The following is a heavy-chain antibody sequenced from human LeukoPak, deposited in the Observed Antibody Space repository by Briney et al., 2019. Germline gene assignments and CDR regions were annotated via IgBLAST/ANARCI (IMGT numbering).Heavy chain of an antibody. V-gene: IGHV4-30-4*01. J-gene: IGHJ4*02. CDR3: ARGTGYGYSDAHSDY. CDR1: GGSISSGDYY. Sequence: SETLSLTCTVSGGSISSGDYYWSWIRQPPGKGLEWIRSYYYSGNTYYNPSLKSRLTISIDTSKNQFSLNLSSATAADTAVYYCARGTGYGYSDAHSDYWGQGTLVSVST. D-gene: IGHD5-18*01. CDR2: YYYSGNT.